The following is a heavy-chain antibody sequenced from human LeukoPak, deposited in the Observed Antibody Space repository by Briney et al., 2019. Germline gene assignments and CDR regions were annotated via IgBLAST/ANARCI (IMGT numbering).Heavy chain of an antibody. CDR3: ARGEDSPFDY. J-gene: IGHJ4*02. CDR1: GFTFDDYG. D-gene: IGHD3-22*01. CDR2: INWNGGST. Sequence: GGSLRLSCAASGFTFDDYGMSWVRHAPGKGLEWVSGINWNGGSTGYADSVKGRFTISRDNAKNSLHLQMNSLRAEDTALYHCARGEDSPFDYWGQGTLVTVSS. V-gene: IGHV3-20*01.